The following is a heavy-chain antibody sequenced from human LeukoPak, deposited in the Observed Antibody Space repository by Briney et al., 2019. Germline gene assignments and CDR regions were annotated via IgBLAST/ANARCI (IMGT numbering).Heavy chain of an antibody. CDR2: IYHSGST. CDR3: ARDARGIAVAGDYFDY. Sequence: SETLSLTCTVSGYSISSGYYWGWIRQPPGKGLEWIGSIYHSGSTDYNPSLKSRVTISVDTSKNQFSLKLSSVTAADTAVYYCARDARGIAVAGDYFDYWGQGTLVTVSS. CDR1: GYSISSGYY. J-gene: IGHJ4*02. V-gene: IGHV4-38-2*02. D-gene: IGHD6-19*01.